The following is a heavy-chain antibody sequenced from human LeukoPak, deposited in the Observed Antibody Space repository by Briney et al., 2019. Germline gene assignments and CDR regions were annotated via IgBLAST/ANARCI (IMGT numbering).Heavy chain of an antibody. Sequence: GGSLRLSCAASGFSFSVYWMHWVRQPPGKGPVWVSAISGSGYSTYYADSVKGRFTISRDNSKNTLYLQMNSLRAEDTALYFCAQWSRYFDYWGQGTLVTVSS. J-gene: IGHJ4*02. CDR3: AQWSRYFDY. CDR2: ISGSGYST. CDR1: GFSFSVYW. D-gene: IGHD1-26*01. V-gene: IGHV3-23*01.